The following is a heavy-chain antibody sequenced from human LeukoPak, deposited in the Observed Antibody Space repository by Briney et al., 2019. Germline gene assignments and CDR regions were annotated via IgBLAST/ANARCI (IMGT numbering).Heavy chain of an antibody. CDR1: GGTFSSYA. J-gene: IGHJ4*02. Sequence: SVKVSCKASGGTFSSYAISWVRQAPGQGLEWMGRIIPIFGIANYAQKFQGRVTITADKSTSTAYMELSRLRSEDTAVYYCARDTGYSSGWYDYWGQGTLVTVSS. CDR3: ARDTGYSSGWYDY. V-gene: IGHV1-69*04. CDR2: IIPIFGIA. D-gene: IGHD6-19*01.